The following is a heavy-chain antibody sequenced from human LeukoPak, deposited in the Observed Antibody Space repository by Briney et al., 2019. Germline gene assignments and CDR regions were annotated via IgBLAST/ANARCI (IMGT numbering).Heavy chain of an antibody. V-gene: IGHV3-21*01. D-gene: IGHD1-7*01. CDR2: IGTSSNNI. J-gene: IGHJ4*02. CDR3: ASETVGNYALDY. CDR1: GLTFSRYN. Sequence: GGSLRLSCAASGLTFSRYNMNWVRQAPGKGLEWVSSIGTSSNNIYYTDSVKGRFTISRDNAKNSLYLQVDSLRVEDTAVYFCASETVGNYALDYWGQGTLVTVSS.